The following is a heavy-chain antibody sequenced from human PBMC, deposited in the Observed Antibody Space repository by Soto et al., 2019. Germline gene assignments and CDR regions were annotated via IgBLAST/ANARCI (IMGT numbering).Heavy chain of an antibody. J-gene: IGHJ6*02. Sequence: ASVKISCKASGYTFTGYYMHWVRQAPGQGLEWMGWINPNSGGTNYAQKFQGRVTMTRDTSISTAYMELSRLRSDDTAVYYCAREGCCSSTSCYYYGMDVWGQGTTVTVS. CDR2: INPNSGGT. D-gene: IGHD2-2*01. CDR1: GYTFTGYY. V-gene: IGHV1-2*02. CDR3: AREGCCSSTSCYYYGMDV.